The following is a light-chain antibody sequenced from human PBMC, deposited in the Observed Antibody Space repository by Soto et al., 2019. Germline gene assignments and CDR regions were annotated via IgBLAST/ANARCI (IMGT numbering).Light chain of an antibody. CDR3: QQSYSTPQT. V-gene: IGKV1-39*01. Sequence: DIQMTQSPSSLSASVGDRVTITCRASKSISSCLNWYQQKPGKAPKLLIYAASSLQSGVPSRFSGSGSATDFTLIISSLQPEDFATYYCQQSYSTPQTFGQGTKVEIK. CDR2: AAS. CDR1: KSISSC. J-gene: IGKJ1*01.